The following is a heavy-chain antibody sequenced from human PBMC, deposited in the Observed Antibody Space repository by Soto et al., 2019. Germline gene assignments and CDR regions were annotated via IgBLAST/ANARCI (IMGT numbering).Heavy chain of an antibody. CDR2: IDWDDDK. CDR3: ARVPGYYDSSGFIGFDS. D-gene: IGHD3-22*01. Sequence: SGPTLVNPTQTLTLTCTFSGFSLTTNGMCLSWIRQPPGKALEWLALIDWDDDKNYSTSLKTRLTISKDTSKNQVVLTMTNMDPVDTATYYCARVPGYYDSSGFIGFDSWGQGTLVTVSS. J-gene: IGHJ4*02. V-gene: IGHV2-70*01. CDR1: GFSLTTNGMC.